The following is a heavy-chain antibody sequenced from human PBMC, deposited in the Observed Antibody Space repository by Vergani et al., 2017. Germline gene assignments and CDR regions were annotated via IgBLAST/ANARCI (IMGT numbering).Heavy chain of an antibody. J-gene: IGHJ4*02. CDR1: GGSVTTTNFY. CDR3: TXRVSTRVRIYFDS. V-gene: IGHV4-39*01. CDR2: IYHTGST. D-gene: IGHD5/OR15-5a*01. Sequence: QLQLHESGPGLLKPSETLPLTCTVSGGSVTTTNFYWGWIRQPPGKGLEWIGNIYHTGSTYYNPSLKSRLTMSVDTSNNQFSLKMSSVTAADTAIYYCTXRVSTRVRIYFDSWGLGTLVTVSS.